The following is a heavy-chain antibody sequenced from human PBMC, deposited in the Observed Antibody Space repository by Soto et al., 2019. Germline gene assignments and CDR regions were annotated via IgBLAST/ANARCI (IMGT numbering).Heavy chain of an antibody. CDR2: ISGSGGST. V-gene: IGHV3-23*01. CDR3: AKAHFLLTGYYTTDFDY. Sequence: GGSLRLSCAASGFTFSSYAMSWVRQAPGKGLEWVSAISGSGGSTYYADSVKGRFTISRDNSKNTLYLQMNSLRAEDTAVYYCAKAHFLLTGYYTTDFDYWGQGTLVTVSS. D-gene: IGHD3-9*01. CDR1: GFTFSSYA. J-gene: IGHJ4*02.